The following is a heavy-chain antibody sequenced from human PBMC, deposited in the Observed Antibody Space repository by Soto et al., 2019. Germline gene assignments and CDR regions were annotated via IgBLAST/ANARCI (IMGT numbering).Heavy chain of an antibody. D-gene: IGHD3-10*01. Sequence: EVQLVESGGGLVQPGGSLRLSCVASGFTFSSYGVNWVRQAPGKGLELVSYISSGRVTVSYADSVKGRFTISRDNAMNSLWLQMKSLRAEDTAVCYCARGGAARPDYWGQGTLVAVSS. J-gene: IGHJ4*02. CDR1: GFTFSSYG. CDR3: ARGGAARPDY. CDR2: ISSGRVTV. V-gene: IGHV3-48*01.